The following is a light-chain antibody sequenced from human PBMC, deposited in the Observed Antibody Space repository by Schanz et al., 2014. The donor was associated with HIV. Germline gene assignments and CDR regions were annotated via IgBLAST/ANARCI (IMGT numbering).Light chain of an antibody. J-gene: IGKJ4*01. Sequence: EIVLTQSPGSLSLSPGGRATLSCGASQRLSSSYLAWYQQKRDQPPRLVIYATSTRAAGIPDRFSGTGSGTVFTLTISSLEHDDFAVYYCQYFGNSGGTFGGGTKVEIK. CDR1: QRLSSSY. CDR2: ATS. CDR3: QYFGNSGGT. V-gene: IGKV3-20*01.